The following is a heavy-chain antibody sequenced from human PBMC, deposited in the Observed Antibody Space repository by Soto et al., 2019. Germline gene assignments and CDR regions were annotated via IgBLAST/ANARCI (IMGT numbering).Heavy chain of an antibody. CDR2: ISDTGSSH. D-gene: IGHD2-2*01. CDR3: AKDRGGDCPDNSCYFGADY. V-gene: IGHV3-30*18. CDR1: GFTFSSYG. J-gene: IGHJ4*02. Sequence: GGSLRLSCVGSGFTFSSYGMHWVRQAPGKGLECVAVISDTGSSHYYAASVEGRFTISRENSKNTLSLHMDRLRVEDTAVYYCAKDRGGDCPDNSCYFGADYWGQGTPVTVSS.